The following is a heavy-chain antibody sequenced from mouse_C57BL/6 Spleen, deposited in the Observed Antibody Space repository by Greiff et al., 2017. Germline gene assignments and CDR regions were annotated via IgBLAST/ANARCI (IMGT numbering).Heavy chain of an antibody. CDR3: ARDLNGNYAYYAMDD. D-gene: IGHD2-1*01. CDR2: ISSGGSYT. J-gene: IGHJ4*01. Sequence: EVQRVESGGDLVKPGGSLKLSCAASGFTFSSYGMSWVRPTPDKRLEWVATISSGGSYTYYPDSVKGRFTISRDNAKNTLYLQMSSLKSEDTAMYYCARDLNGNYAYYAMDDWGQGTSVTVSS. V-gene: IGHV5-6*01. CDR1: GFTFSSYG.